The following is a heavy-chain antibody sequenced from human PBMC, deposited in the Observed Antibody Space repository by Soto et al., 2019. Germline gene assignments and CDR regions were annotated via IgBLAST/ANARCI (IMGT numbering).Heavy chain of an antibody. CDR3: ARDQTQWLVQGSWFDP. D-gene: IGHD6-19*01. J-gene: IGHJ5*02. Sequence: PGGSLRLSCAASGFTFSSYSMNWVRQAPGKGLEWVSYISSSSSTIYYADSVKGRFTISRDNAKNSLYLQMNSLRDEDTAVYYCARDQTQWLVQGSWFDPWGQGTLVTVS. V-gene: IGHV3-48*02. CDR2: ISSSSSTI. CDR1: GFTFSSYS.